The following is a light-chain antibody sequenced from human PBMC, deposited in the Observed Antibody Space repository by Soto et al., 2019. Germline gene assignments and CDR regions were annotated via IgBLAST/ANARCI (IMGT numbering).Light chain of an antibody. J-gene: IGKJ1*01. CDR3: QQYKSYPWT. CDR1: QSISSW. V-gene: IGKV1-5*01. Sequence: DIQMTQSPSTLSASVGDRVTITCRASQSISSWLAWYQHKPGKAPKLLIYDAYSLESGVPSRFSGSESGTEFTLTINSLQPDDFATYYCQQYKSYPWTFGQGTKVEIK. CDR2: DAY.